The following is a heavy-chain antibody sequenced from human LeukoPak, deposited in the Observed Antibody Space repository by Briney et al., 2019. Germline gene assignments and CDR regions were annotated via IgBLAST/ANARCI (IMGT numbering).Heavy chain of an antibody. CDR2: ISSTSTYI. V-gene: IGHV3-21*01. CDR3: ARVLRYFDWFSFDY. D-gene: IGHD3-9*01. J-gene: IGHJ4*02. Sequence: GGSLRLSCAASGFTFSSYSMNWVRQAPGKGLEWVSTISSTSTYIYYADSLKGRITISRDNAKNSVYLQMNSLRAEDTAVYYCARVLRYFDWFSFDYWGQGTLVTVSS. CDR1: GFTFSSYS.